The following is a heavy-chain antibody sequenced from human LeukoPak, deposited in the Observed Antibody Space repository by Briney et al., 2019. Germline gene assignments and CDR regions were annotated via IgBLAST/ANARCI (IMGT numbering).Heavy chain of an antibody. V-gene: IGHV4-4*02. Sequence: SETLSLTCAVSGGSISSSNWWSWVRQPPGKGLGWIGEIYHSGSANYNPSLKSRVTISVDKSKNQFSLKLSSVTAADTAVYYCAREGRYYGQDPFDYWGQGTLVTVSS. CDR3: AREGRYYGQDPFDY. CDR2: IYHSGSA. CDR1: GGSISSSNW. D-gene: IGHD3-10*01. J-gene: IGHJ4*02.